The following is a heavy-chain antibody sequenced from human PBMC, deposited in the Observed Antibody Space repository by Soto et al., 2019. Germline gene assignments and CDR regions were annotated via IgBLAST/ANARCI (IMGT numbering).Heavy chain of an antibody. V-gene: IGHV3-7*05. CDR1: GFTFGSYW. Sequence: EVQLVESGGGLVQPGGSLTLSCAASGFTFGSYWMGWVRQAPGKGLEWLATINQDGSEKYYMDSVKGRFTISRDNAKKSLYLQMNSLRVEDTAVYYCVTTGEDYRGQGTLVTVSS. J-gene: IGHJ4*02. CDR2: INQDGSEK. D-gene: IGHD3-16*01. CDR3: VTTGEDY.